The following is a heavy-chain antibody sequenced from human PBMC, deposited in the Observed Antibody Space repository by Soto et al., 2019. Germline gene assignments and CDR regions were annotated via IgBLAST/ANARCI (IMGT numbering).Heavy chain of an antibody. CDR3: ARGPIVVVITHYFDY. CDR1: GFTFSSYA. J-gene: IGHJ4*02. V-gene: IGHV3-30-3*01. CDR2: ISYDGSNK. D-gene: IGHD3-22*01. Sequence: GGSLRLSCAASGFTFSSYAMHWVRQAPGKGLEWVAVISYDGSNKYYADSVKGRFTISRDNSKNTLYLQMNSLRAEDTAVYYCARGPIVVVITHYFDYWGQGTLVTVSS.